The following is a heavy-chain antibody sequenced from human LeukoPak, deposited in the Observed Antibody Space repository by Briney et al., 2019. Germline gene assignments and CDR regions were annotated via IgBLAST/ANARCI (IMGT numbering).Heavy chain of an antibody. J-gene: IGHJ2*01. CDR2: ISYDGSNK. V-gene: IGHV3-30*18. D-gene: IGHD1-26*01. Sequence: GRSLRLSCAASGFTFSSYGMHWVRQAPGKGLEWVAVISYDGSNKYYADSVKGRFTISRDNSKNTLYLQMNSLRAEDTAVYYCAKSWGLFYSGCYDWYFDLWGRGTLVTVSS. CDR1: GFTFSSYG. CDR3: AKSWGLFYSGCYDWYFDL.